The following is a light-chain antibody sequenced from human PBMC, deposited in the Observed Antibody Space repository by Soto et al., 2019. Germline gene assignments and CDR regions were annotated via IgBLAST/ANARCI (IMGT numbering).Light chain of an antibody. J-gene: IGKJ1*01. CDR3: QQYINWPRT. CDR2: GAS. Sequence: EIVMTQSPATLSVSPGERATLSCRASQSVSSNLAWYQQKPGQAPRLLIFGASTRAPGIPARFSGSGSGTEFTLTISSLQSEDFAVYYCQQYINWPRTFGQGTKVEIK. CDR1: QSVSSN. V-gene: IGKV3-15*01.